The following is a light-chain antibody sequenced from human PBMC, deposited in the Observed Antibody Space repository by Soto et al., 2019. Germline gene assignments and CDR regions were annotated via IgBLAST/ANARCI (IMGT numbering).Light chain of an antibody. V-gene: IGLV2-18*01. CDR1: SSDVGSYNR. CDR3: SLYISDSTYV. CDR2: EVN. J-gene: IGLJ1*01. Sequence: QSALTQPPSVSGSPGQSVTISCTGTSSDVGSYNRLSWYQQPPGTAPKLIMYEVNTRPSGVPDRFSGSKSGGTASLTISGLQAEDEADYYCSLYISDSTYVFGTGTKVTVL.